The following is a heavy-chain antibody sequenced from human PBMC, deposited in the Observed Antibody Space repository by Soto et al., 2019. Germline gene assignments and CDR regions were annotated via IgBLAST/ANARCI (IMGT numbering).Heavy chain of an antibody. V-gene: IGHV4-30-4*01. CDR3: ARMSYFYDKWYFDL. J-gene: IGHJ2*01. Sequence: QLQESGPGLVKPSQTLSLTCTVSGASINNNDYYWSWIRQTPGKGLEWIGYVYYSGTTDYITSLESRLSMSIDKSQNQFTLKLNSVTAADTATYYCARMSYFYDKWYFDLWGRGTLVTVSS. D-gene: IGHD3-22*01. CDR1: GASINNNDYY. CDR2: VYYSGTT.